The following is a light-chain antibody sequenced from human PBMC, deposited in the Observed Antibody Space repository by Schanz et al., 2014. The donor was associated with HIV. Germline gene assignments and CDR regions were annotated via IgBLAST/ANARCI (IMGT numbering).Light chain of an antibody. J-gene: IGLJ2*01. CDR1: SSNFRRNA. V-gene: IGLV1-44*01. Sequence: QSVLTQPPSASGTPGQRVTISCSGSSSNFRRNAVDWHQQLPGTAPKLVIYNTYHRPSGVPDRFSGSQSGASASLAISGLQSEDEADFYCQSYDSSQSVVVFGGGTKLTVL. CDR3: QSYDSSQSVVV. CDR2: NTY.